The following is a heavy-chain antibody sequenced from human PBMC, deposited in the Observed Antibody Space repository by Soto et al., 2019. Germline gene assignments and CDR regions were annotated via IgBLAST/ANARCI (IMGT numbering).Heavy chain of an antibody. CDR3: ARGYCTTNICDPWFDP. J-gene: IGHJ5*02. Sequence: PGESLKISCTRVGYSFTSYWIGWVRQMPGKGLEWMGIIYPGDSDTRYSPSFQGQVTISADKSISTVYLQWSSLKASDTAMYYCARGYCTTNICDPWFDPWGQGTLVTVSS. CDR1: GYSFTSYW. CDR2: IYPGDSDT. V-gene: IGHV5-51*03. D-gene: IGHD2-8*01.